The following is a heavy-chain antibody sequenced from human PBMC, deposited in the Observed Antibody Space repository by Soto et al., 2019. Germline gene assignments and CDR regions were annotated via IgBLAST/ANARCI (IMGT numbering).Heavy chain of an antibody. CDR3: ARKSRDIDC. V-gene: IGHV3-23*01. CDR1: GFIFSNYA. D-gene: IGHD3-9*01. CDR2: VSGSGNNT. Sequence: EVKLLESGGGLVQPGGSLRLSCAASGFIFSNYAMTWVRQAPGKGLECVSSVSGSGNNTYYADSMKGHFTISRDNSKTTLYLQMNGLRPEDTAVYYCARKSRDIDCGGQGTLVTVSA. J-gene: IGHJ4*02.